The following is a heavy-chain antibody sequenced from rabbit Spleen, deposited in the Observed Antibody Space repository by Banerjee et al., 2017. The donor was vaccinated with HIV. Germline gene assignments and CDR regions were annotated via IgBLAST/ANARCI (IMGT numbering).Heavy chain of an antibody. Sequence: QEQLVESGGGLVQPEGSLTLTCTASGFSFSSSYYMCWVRQAPGKGLEWLACIYISSGGTYYASWAKGRFTISKTSSTAVTLQMTSLTAADTATYFCARDTGSSFSSYGMDLWGPGTLVTVS. V-gene: IGHV1S45*01. CDR1: GFSFSSSYY. CDR3: ARDTGSSFSSYGMDL. J-gene: IGHJ6*01. D-gene: IGHD8-1*01. CDR2: IYISSGGT.